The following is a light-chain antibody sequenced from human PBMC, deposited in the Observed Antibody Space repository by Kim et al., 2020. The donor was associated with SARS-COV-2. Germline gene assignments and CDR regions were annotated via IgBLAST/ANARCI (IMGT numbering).Light chain of an antibody. CDR3: QQCKGAPWT. CDR2: AAS. CDR1: QGISNY. Sequence: ASVGHRVTITCRASQGISNYLAWYQQKPGKVPKLLIYAASALRAGVPSRFSGSGSGTDFTLTITSLQPEDVAVYYCQQCKGAPWTFGHGTKVEIK. V-gene: IGKV1-27*01. J-gene: IGKJ1*01.